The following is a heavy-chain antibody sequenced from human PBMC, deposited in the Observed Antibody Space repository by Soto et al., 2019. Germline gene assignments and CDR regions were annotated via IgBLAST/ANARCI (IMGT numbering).Heavy chain of an antibody. V-gene: IGHV1-8*01. D-gene: IGHD2-2*02. Sequence: QVQLVQSGAEVKKPGASVKVSCKASGYTFTSYDINWVRQATGQGLEWMGWMNPKSGKTGYAQKFQGRVTMTRNTCIRTXXMELSSLRSEDTAIYYCARGTGSTKYYTGSYTMDVWGQGTTVTVSS. J-gene: IGHJ6*02. CDR2: MNPKSGKT. CDR3: ARGTGSTKYYTGSYTMDV. CDR1: GYTFTSYD.